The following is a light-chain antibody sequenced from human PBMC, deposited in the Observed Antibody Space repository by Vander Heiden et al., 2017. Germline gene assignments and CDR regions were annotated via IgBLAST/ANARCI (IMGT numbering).Light chain of an antibody. CDR2: GNS. Sequence: QSVLTQPPSVSAAPGPRVTISCTGSSSNIGAGYDVHWYQQLPGTAPKLLIYGNSNRPSGVPDRFSGSKSGTSASLAITGLQAEDEADYYCQSYDSSLSGSVFGGGTKLTVL. J-gene: IGLJ2*01. CDR3: QSYDSSLSGSV. V-gene: IGLV1-40*01. CDR1: SSNIGAGYD.